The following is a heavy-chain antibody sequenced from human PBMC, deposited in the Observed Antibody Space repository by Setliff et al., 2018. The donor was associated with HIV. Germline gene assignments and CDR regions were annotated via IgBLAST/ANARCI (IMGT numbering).Heavy chain of an antibody. D-gene: IGHD2-15*01. V-gene: IGHV3-7*03. CDR3: AREVVVVVATTDAFDI. J-gene: IGHJ3*02. CDR2: IKQDGSEK. CDR1: GFIFSNYW. Sequence: GGSLRLSCAASGFIFSNYWMSWVRQAPGKGLEWVANIKQDGSEKNYVDSVKGRFTISRDNAKNSLYLQMNSLRAEDTAVYHCAREVVVVVATTDAFDIWGQGTMVTVSS.